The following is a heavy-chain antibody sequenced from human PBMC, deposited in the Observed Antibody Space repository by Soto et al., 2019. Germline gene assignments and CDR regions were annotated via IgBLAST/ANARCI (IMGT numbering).Heavy chain of an antibody. J-gene: IGHJ6*02. CDR3: ARSAASPFYYYYGMDV. D-gene: IGHD2-15*01. CDR1: GFTFSSYS. Sequence: GGSLRLSCAASGFTFSSYSMNWVHQAPGKGLGWVSYISSSSSTIYYADSVKGRFTISRDNAKNSLYLQMNSLRDEDTAVYYCARSAASPFYYYYGMDVWGQGTTVTVSS. V-gene: IGHV3-48*02. CDR2: ISSSSSTI.